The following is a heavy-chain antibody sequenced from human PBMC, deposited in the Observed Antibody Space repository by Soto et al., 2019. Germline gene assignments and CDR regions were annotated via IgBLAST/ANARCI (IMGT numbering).Heavy chain of an antibody. Sequence: SETLSPTYIISGDSISSNNYYWGWIRQPPGKGLEWIGGINYSGNTYYDPSLKSRVTISVDTSKNQFSLMLTSVTAADTAVYYCARTSRFDCWGQG. CDR2: INYSGNT. CDR3: ARTSRFDC. J-gene: IGHJ4*02. CDR1: GDSISSNNYY. V-gene: IGHV4-39*01. D-gene: IGHD6-6*01.